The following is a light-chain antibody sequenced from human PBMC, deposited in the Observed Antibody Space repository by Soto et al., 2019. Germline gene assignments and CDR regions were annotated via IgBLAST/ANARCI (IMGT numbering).Light chain of an antibody. Sequence: QSALTQPPSASGSPGQSVAISCTGTSSDVGGYNYVSWYQQHPGQAPKLMIYEVNKRPSGVPDRFSGSKSSNTASLTVCGLQAEEADDYYCSSSAGSSNVFGTGTKLTVL. CDR1: SSDVGGYNY. CDR3: SSSAGSSNV. CDR2: EVN. J-gene: IGLJ1*01. V-gene: IGLV2-8*01.